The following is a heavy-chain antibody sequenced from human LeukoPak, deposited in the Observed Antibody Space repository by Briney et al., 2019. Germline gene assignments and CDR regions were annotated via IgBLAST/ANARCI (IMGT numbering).Heavy chain of an antibody. CDR3: YSNDYGDYRTSDY. Sequence: GGSLRLSCAASGFTFSSYAMSWVRQAPGKGLEWVSAISGSGGSTYYADSVKGRFTISRDNSKNTLYLQMNSLRAEDTAVYCCYSNDYGDYRTSDYWGQGTLVTVSS. J-gene: IGHJ4*02. CDR1: GFTFSSYA. V-gene: IGHV3-23*01. D-gene: IGHD4-17*01. CDR2: ISGSGGST.